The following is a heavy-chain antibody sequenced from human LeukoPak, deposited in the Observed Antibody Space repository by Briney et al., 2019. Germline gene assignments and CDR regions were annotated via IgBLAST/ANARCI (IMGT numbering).Heavy chain of an antibody. V-gene: IGHV1-8*03. Sequence: ASVKVSCKASGYTFTTYDITWVRQATGQGLEWMGWMNPNSGNTAYAQKLQGRVTITRNTSISTAYMELSSLRSEDTAVYYCARGGAARPDFWGQGTLVTVSS. CDR2: MNPNSGNT. J-gene: IGHJ4*02. CDR1: GYTFTTYD. CDR3: ARGGAARPDF. D-gene: IGHD6-6*01.